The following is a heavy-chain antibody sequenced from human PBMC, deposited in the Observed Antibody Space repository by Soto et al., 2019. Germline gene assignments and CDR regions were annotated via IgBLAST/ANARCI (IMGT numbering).Heavy chain of an antibody. J-gene: IGHJ4*02. CDR1: GGSVSSGSYY. V-gene: IGHV4-61*01. CDR3: ARGYSYYYFDY. Sequence: QVQLQESGPGLVKPSETLSLTCTVSGGSVSSGSYYWSWIRQPPGKGLEWIGYIYYSGSTNYNPSLKSRVTISVDTSKNQSSLKLSSVTAADTAVYYCARGYSYYYFDYWGQGTLVTVSS. CDR2: IYYSGST. D-gene: IGHD2-15*01.